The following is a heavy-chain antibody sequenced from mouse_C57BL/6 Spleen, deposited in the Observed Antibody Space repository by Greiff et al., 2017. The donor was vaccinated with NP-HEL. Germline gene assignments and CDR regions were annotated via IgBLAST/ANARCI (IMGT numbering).Heavy chain of an antibody. CDR1: GYTFTDYY. V-gene: IGHV1-76*01. CDR3: ARRSGSSDYFDY. D-gene: IGHD1-1*01. CDR2: IYPGSGNT. J-gene: IGHJ2*01. Sequence: QVQLQESGAELVRPGASVKLSCKASGYTFTDYYINWVKQRPGQGLEWIARIYPGSGNTYYNEKFKGKATLTAEKSSSTAYMQLSSLTSEDSAVYFCARRSGSSDYFDYWGQGTTLTVSS.